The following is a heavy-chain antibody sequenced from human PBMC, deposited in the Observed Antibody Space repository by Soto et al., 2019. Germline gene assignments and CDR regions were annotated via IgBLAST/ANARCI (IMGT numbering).Heavy chain of an antibody. CDR3: ARENYGDYLNWFDP. CDR2: IWYDGSNK. Sequence: GGSLRLSCAASGFTFSSYGMHWVRQAPGKGLEWVAVIWYDGSNKYYADSVKGRFTISRDNSKNTLYLQMNSLRAEDTAVYYCARENYGDYLNWFDPWGQGILVTVSS. D-gene: IGHD4-17*01. J-gene: IGHJ5*02. V-gene: IGHV3-33*01. CDR1: GFTFSSYG.